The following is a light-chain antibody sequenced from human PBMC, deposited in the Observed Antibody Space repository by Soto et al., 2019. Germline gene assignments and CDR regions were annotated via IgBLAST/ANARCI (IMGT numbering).Light chain of an antibody. CDR1: SSDVGGYNY. CDR2: DVS. J-gene: IGLJ2*01. Sequence: QSVLTQPASVSGSPGQSITISCTGTSSDVGGYNYVSWYQQHPGKAPKLMIYDVSNRPSGVSDRFSGSKSGNTASLTISGLPAEDAADYYCSSYTSSIPLVFGGGTQLTVL. CDR3: SSYTSSIPLV. V-gene: IGLV2-14*01.